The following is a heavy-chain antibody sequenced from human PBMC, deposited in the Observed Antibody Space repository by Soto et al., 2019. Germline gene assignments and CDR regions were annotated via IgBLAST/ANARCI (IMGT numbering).Heavy chain of an antibody. Sequence: QLLESGPGLVKPSETLSLTCTVSGGSISSSSYYWGWIRQPPGKGLEWIGSIYYSGSTYYNPSLKSRVTISVDTSKNQFSLKLSSVTAADTAVYYCARTYCGGDCYNDYWGQGTLVTVSS. CDR2: IYYSGST. D-gene: IGHD2-21*02. CDR3: ARTYCGGDCYNDY. J-gene: IGHJ4*02. V-gene: IGHV4-39*01. CDR1: GGSISSSSYY.